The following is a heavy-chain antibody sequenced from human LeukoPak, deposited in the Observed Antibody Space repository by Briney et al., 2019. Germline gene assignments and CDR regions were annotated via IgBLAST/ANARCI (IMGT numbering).Heavy chain of an antibody. V-gene: IGHV3-30*02. CDR1: GFTFSNNG. D-gene: IGHD6-13*01. CDR2: IRYDGSNK. J-gene: IGHJ4*02. Sequence: GGSLRLSCAASGFTFSNNGMHWVRQAPGKGLEWVAFIRYDGSNKYYADSVKRRFTVSRDNSENTLYLQLNSLKPDDTAVYYCAKDRWDSSSWSGFDYWGQGTLVTVSS. CDR3: AKDRWDSSSWSGFDY.